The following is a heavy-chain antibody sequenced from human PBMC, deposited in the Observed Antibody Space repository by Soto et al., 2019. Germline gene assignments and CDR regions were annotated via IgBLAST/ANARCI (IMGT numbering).Heavy chain of an antibody. J-gene: IGHJ4*02. CDR2: IYYSGST. CDR1: GSSISSYY. V-gene: IGHV4-59*01. D-gene: IGHD5-18*01. CDR3: ARGLEVDTAMAERMVEYYFDY. Sequence: SETLSLTCTITGSSISSYYWSWIRRPPGKGLEWIGYIYYSGSTNYNPSLKSRVTISVDTSKNQFSLKLSSVTAADTAVYYCARGLEVDTAMAERMVEYYFDYWGQGTLVTVSS.